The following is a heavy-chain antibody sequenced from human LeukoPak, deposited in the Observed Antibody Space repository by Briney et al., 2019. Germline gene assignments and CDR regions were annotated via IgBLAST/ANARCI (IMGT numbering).Heavy chain of an antibody. CDR1: GDTVSSNSAA. Sequence: SQTLSLTCDISGDTVSSNSAAWNWIRQSPSRDLEWLGRTYYRSKWYYDYAVSVKSRITISPDTSKNQLSLQLNSVTADDTAVYYCARGFALDFWGQGTMVTVSS. J-gene: IGHJ3*01. V-gene: IGHV6-1*01. CDR3: ARGFALDF. CDR2: TYYRSKWYY.